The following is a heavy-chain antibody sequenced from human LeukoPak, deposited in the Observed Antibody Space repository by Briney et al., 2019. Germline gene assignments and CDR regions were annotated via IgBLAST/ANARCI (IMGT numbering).Heavy chain of an antibody. D-gene: IGHD3-10*01. CDR3: ARLITMVRGAPNWFDP. Sequence: PSETLSLTCSVSGGSISSSNYYWGWIRQPPGKGLEWIGSIYYSGSTYYNPSLKSRVTISVDTSKNQFSLKLSSVTAADTAVYYCARLITMVRGAPNWFDPWGQGTLVTVSS. CDR2: IYYSGST. CDR1: GGSISSSNYY. V-gene: IGHV4-39*01. J-gene: IGHJ5*02.